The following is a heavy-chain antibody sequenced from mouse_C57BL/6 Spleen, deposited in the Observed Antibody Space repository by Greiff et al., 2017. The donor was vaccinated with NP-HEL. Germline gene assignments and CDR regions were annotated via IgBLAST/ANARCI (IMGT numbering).Heavy chain of an antibody. D-gene: IGHD3-2*02. V-gene: IGHV1-52*01. Sequence: QVQLQQPGAELVRPGSSVKLSCKASGYTFTSYWMHWVKQRPIQGLEWIGNIDPSDSETHYNQKFKDKATLTVDKSSSTAYMQLSSLTSEDSAVYYCARGAAHTASFAYWGQGTLVTVSA. J-gene: IGHJ3*01. CDR1: GYTFTSYW. CDR3: ARGAAHTASFAY. CDR2: IDPSDSET.